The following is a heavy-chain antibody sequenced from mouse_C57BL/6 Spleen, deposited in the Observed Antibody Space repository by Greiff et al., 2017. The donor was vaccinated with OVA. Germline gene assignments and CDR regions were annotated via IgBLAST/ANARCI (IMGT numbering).Heavy chain of an antibody. J-gene: IGHJ2*01. CDR3: ARSLNWDDLSFDY. V-gene: IGHV1-55*01. CDR2: IYPGSGST. D-gene: IGHD4-1*02. CDR1: GYTFTSYW. Sequence: VQLQQPGAELVKPGASVTMSCKASGYTFTSYWITWVKQRPGQGLEWIGDIYPGSGSTNYNEKFKSKATLTVDTSSSTAYMQLSSLTSEDSAVYYCARSLNWDDLSFDYWGQGTTLTVSS.